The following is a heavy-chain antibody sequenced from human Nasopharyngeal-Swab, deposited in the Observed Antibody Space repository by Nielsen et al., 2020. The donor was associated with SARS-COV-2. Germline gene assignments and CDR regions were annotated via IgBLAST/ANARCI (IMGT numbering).Heavy chain of an antibody. V-gene: IGHV5-10-1*01. CDR2: IDPRDSHT. CDR3: ARMYGYGPY. Sequence: GESLKISCKGSGYSFTSQWISWVRQMPGKGLEWMGRIDPRDSHTDYSPSFQGHVTISADKSISTAYLQWSSLAASDTAMYYCARMYGYGPYWGQGTLVTVSS. CDR1: GYSFTSQW. J-gene: IGHJ4*02. D-gene: IGHD5-12*01.